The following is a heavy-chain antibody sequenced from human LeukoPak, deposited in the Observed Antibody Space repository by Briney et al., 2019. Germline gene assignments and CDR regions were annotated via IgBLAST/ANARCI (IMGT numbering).Heavy chain of an antibody. CDR2: ISYDGSNK. Sequence: GGSLRLSCAASGFTFSSYGMHWVRQAPGKGLEWVAVISYDGSNKYYADSVKGRFTISRDNSKNTLYLQMNSLRADDTAVYYCAKDRFHYDSSGYYSDYWGQGTLVTVSS. V-gene: IGHV3-30*18. D-gene: IGHD3-22*01. J-gene: IGHJ4*02. CDR3: AKDRFHYDSSGYYSDY. CDR1: GFTFSSYG.